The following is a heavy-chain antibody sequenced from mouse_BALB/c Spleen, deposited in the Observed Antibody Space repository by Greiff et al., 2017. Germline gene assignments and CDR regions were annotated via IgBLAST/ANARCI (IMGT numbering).Heavy chain of an antibody. CDR3: ARSHYYGSRSAMDY. J-gene: IGHJ4*01. V-gene: IGHV5-17*02. CDR2: ISSGSSTI. D-gene: IGHD1-1*01. Sequence: EVKLQESGGGLVQPGGSRKLSCAASGFTFSSFGMHWVRQAPEKGLEWVAYISSGSSTIYYADTVKGRFTISRDNPKNTLFLQMTSLRSEDTAMYYCARSHYYGSRSAMDYWGQGTSVTVSS. CDR1: GFTFSSFG.